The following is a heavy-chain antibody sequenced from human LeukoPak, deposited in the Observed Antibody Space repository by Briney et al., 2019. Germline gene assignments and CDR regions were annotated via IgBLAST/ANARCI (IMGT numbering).Heavy chain of an antibody. V-gene: IGHV3-23*01. CDR3: ARDGYYSGWYPGGGYLDY. CDR2: ISGSGGST. CDR1: GFTFSSYA. D-gene: IGHD6-19*01. Sequence: GGSLRLSCAASGFTFSSYAMSWVRQAPGKGLAWVSSISGSGGSTYYADSVKGRFTISRENSKNTMYLQMNSLRAEDTAVYYCARDGYYSGWYPGGGYLDYWGQGTLVTVSS. J-gene: IGHJ4*02.